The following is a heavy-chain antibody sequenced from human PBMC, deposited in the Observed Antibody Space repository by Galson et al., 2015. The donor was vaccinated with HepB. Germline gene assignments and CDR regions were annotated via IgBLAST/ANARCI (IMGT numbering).Heavy chain of an antibody. V-gene: IGHV3-30*18. CDR1: GFTFSRYG. Sequence: SLRLSCAASGFTFSRYGMHWVRQAPGKGLEWVAVISYDGSNKYYADSVKGRFTISRDNSKNTLYLQMNSLRAEDTAVYYCAKDPSGDPGYFDYWGQGTLVTVSS. D-gene: IGHD2-21*02. CDR2: ISYDGSNK. J-gene: IGHJ4*02. CDR3: AKDPSGDPGYFDY.